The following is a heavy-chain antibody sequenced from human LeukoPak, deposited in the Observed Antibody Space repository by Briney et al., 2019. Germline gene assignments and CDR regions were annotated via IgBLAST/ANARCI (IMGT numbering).Heavy chain of an antibody. CDR2: ISYDGSNK. CDR3: ARDGGSSGLYYDILTGSSYYGMDV. J-gene: IGHJ6*02. V-gene: IGHV3-30*04. Sequence: GRSLRLSCAASGFTFSSYAMHWVRQAPGKGLEWVAVISYDGSNKYYADSVKGRFTISRDNSKNTLYLQMNSLRAEDTAVYYCARDGGSSGLYYDILTGSSYYGMDVWGQGTTVTVSS. D-gene: IGHD3-9*01. CDR1: GFTFSSYA.